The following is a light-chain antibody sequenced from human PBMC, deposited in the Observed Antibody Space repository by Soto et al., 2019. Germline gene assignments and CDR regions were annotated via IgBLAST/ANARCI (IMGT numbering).Light chain of an antibody. V-gene: IGKV1-39*01. CDR1: QGIVNY. CDR3: QQSYNPPFT. J-gene: IGKJ2*01. Sequence: IQVTQSPSSLSASVGDTITITCRPSQGIVNYLNWYQHKSGQPPKILLFYTSTWARGVPPRFSGSGSGSLFTLTSDSLQPEDFATYYCQQSYNPPFTFGQGT. CDR2: YTS.